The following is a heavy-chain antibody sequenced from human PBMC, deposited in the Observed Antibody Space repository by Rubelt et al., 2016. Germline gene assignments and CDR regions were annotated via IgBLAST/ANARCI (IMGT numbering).Heavy chain of an antibody. CDR2: IWYDGSNK. CDR3: ASVKLGISTY. J-gene: IGHJ4*02. V-gene: IGHV3-33*08. Sequence: VQLVESGGGLVQPGGSLRLSCAASGFTFSSYAMSWVRQAPGKGLEWVAVIWYDGSNKYYADSVKGRFTISRDNSKNTLYLQMNSLRAEDTAVYYCASVKLGISTYWGQGTLVTVSS. D-gene: IGHD7-27*01. CDR1: GFTFSSYA.